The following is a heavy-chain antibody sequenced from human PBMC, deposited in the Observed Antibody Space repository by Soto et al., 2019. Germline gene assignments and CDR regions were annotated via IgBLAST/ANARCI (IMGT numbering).Heavy chain of an antibody. CDR1: GFTFSNYA. CDR2: ITGSGGST. CDR3: AKDRTTMYDAFDI. V-gene: IGHV3-23*01. Sequence: EVQLLESGGGLVQPGGSLRLSCAASGFTFSNYAMTWVRQAPGKGVEWVSTITGSGGSTYYADSVKGRFASSRDNSKTTVYLRMNTLRAEDTAVYYCAKDRTTMYDAFDIWGQGTMVTVSS. J-gene: IGHJ3*02. D-gene: IGHD1-7*01.